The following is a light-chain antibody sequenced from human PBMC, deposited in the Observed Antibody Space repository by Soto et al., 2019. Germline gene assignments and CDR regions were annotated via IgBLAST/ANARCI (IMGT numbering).Light chain of an antibody. J-gene: IGKJ1*01. V-gene: IGKV3-15*01. CDR3: HQYHRWPLT. CDR1: QNINNK. Sequence: ILMTQSLATLSVSPGEGATLSCRASQNINNKLAWYQQKPGQPPRLLVYDAAIRAAGVPSRFSGGGSGTEFPLTINSLQSEDFAVYYCHQYHRWPLTFGQATKLEI. CDR2: DAA.